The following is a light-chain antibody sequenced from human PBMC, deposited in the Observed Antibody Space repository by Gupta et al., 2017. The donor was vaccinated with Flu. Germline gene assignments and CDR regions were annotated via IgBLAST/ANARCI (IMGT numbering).Light chain of an antibody. CDR2: GAS. Sequence: EVVMTQSPASLSVSPGDRATLSRRASQTVISHLAWYQQKPGQAPRLLIYGASTRAIGIPARFSGSGSGTEFSLTISSLQSEDSAIYYCQQYNNWPWYTFGQGTKLEIK. CDR1: QTVISH. J-gene: IGKJ2*01. CDR3: QQYNNWPWYT. V-gene: IGKV3-15*01.